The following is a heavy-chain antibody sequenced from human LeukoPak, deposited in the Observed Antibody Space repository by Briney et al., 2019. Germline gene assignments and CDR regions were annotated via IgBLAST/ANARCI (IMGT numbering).Heavy chain of an antibody. J-gene: IGHJ4*02. CDR3: ATKQWLAPPPDS. Sequence: PLGGSLRLSCAASGFTFSKYWMLWVRQAPGKGLGSVSRINTDGTVTTYADSVKGRFTVSRDNADNTMFLQMNSVRDEDTAVYYCATKQWLAPPPDSWGQGTPVTVSS. CDR1: GFTFSKYW. D-gene: IGHD6-19*01. CDR2: INTDGTVT. V-gene: IGHV3-74*01.